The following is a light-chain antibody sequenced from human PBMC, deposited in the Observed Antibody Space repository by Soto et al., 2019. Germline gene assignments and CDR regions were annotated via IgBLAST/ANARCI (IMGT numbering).Light chain of an antibody. J-gene: IGLJ3*02. CDR1: STDVGGYNY. V-gene: IGLV2-14*01. Sequence: QSALTQPASVSGSPGQSITISCTGTSTDVGGYNYVSWYQQHPGKVPKLIIYEVSSRPSGVSNRFSGSKSGNTASLTISGLQADDEADYYCTSYTITTTLVLFGGGTKLTVL. CDR3: TSYTITTTLVL. CDR2: EVS.